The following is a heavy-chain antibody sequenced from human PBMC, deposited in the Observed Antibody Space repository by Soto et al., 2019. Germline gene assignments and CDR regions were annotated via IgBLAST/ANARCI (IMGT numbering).Heavy chain of an antibody. V-gene: IGHV1-69*01. CDR3: ARVMRDIVTLGGMDV. J-gene: IGHJ6*02. D-gene: IGHD2-15*01. Sequence: QVQLVQSGAEVKKPGSSVKVSCKASGGTFSSYAISWVRQAPGQGLEWMGGIIPIFGTANYAQKFQGRVTITADESASTAYMELSRLRSEDTAVYYCARVMRDIVTLGGMDVWGQGTTVTVSS. CDR1: GGTFSSYA. CDR2: IIPIFGTA.